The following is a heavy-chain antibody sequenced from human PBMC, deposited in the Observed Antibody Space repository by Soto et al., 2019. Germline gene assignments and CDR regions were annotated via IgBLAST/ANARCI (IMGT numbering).Heavy chain of an antibody. J-gene: IGHJ6*02. D-gene: IGHD1-1*01. CDR2: INGGTGQT. CDR1: GYTFSTYA. V-gene: IGHV1-3*01. Sequence: ASVKVSCKASGYTFSTYAMHWVRQAPGQSLEWMGWINGGTGQTRYSQRFQDRVTTTRDTSAKTTYMDLTSLRSEDTAVYYCARGKGMEEKYCYCGMDIWGQGTTVTVSS. CDR3: ARGKGMEEKYCYCGMDI.